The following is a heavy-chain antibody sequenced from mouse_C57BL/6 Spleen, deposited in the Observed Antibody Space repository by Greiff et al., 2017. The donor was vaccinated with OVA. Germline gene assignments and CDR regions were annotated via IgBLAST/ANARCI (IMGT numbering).Heavy chain of an antibody. D-gene: IGHD1-1*01. CDR3: ARGYGSSYPLDV. CDR1: GFTFSDYY. Sequence: EVKLMESEGGLVQPGSSMKLSCTASGFTFSDYYMAWVRQVPEKGLEWVANINYDGSSTYYLDSLKSRFIISRDNAKNILYLQMSSLKSEDTATYYCARGYGSSYPLDVWGTGTTVTVSS. V-gene: IGHV5-16*01. CDR2: INYDGSST. J-gene: IGHJ1*03.